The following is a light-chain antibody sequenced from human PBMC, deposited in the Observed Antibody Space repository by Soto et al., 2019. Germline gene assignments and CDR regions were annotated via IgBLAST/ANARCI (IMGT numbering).Light chain of an antibody. V-gene: IGKV1-5*03. J-gene: IGKJ2*01. CDR2: KAT. CDR3: KQNDSLYT. CDR1: QTSRTW. Sequence: DIQRTQAPATLSASLGDRVTITCRASQTSRTWWAWYQQKPGKAPELLIYKATTLESGKPSRLSGNGSGTEFSLTVSSLHPEGYASYYCKQNDSLYTFGQGTKVDIK.